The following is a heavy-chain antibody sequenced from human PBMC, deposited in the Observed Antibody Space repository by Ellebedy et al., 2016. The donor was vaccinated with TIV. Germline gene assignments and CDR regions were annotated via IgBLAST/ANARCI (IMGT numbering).Heavy chain of an antibody. CDR1: GFTFSSYA. J-gene: IGHJ4*02. CDR2: ISGSGGST. Sequence: GGSLRLXXAASGFTFSSYAMSWVRQAPGKGLEWVSAISGSGGSTYYADSVKGRFTISRDNAKNSLYLQMNSLRDEDTAVYYCARGLDVATIEFDYWGQGTLVTVSS. CDR3: ARGLDVATIEFDY. D-gene: IGHD5-12*01. V-gene: IGHV3-23*01.